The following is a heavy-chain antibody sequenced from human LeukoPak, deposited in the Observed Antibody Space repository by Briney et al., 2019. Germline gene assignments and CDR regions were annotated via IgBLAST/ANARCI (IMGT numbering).Heavy chain of an antibody. Sequence: ASVKVSCKASGYTFTRYGISWVRQAPGQWLEWMGWISAYKDNTNYAQKFQDRVIMTADTSTSTAYMDLRSLRSDDTAVYYCARDTSGYSSSWYALEPPMDYWGQGTLVTVSS. J-gene: IGHJ4*02. CDR3: ARDTSGYSSSWYALEPPMDY. CDR2: ISAYKDNT. CDR1: GYTFTRYG. D-gene: IGHD6-13*01. V-gene: IGHV1-18*01.